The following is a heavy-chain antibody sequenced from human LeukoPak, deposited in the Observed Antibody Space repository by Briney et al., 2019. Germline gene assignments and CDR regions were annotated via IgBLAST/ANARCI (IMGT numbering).Heavy chain of an antibody. Sequence: PGGSLRLYCAASGFSFSTYWMTWVRQAPGKGLEWVAHIKPDGSREDYVDSVKGRFTISRDNAKNSLYLQMNNLRVEDTAIYYCARDTWNYLLDYWGQGILVTVSS. CDR1: GFSFSTYW. D-gene: IGHD3-10*01. CDR3: ARDTWNYLLDY. CDR2: IKPDGSRE. J-gene: IGHJ4*02. V-gene: IGHV3-7*01.